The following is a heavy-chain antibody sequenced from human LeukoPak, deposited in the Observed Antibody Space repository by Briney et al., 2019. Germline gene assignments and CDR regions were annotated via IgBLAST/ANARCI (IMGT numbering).Heavy chain of an antibody. CDR3: ARNTWEDY. V-gene: IGHV3-30*04. J-gene: IGHJ4*02. D-gene: IGHD1-26*01. Sequence: PGGSLRLSCAASGFTFSSYTMHWVRQAPGKGLEWLAVISDDGSNKFYADSVKGRLTISRDNAKNTLYLQMNSLRAEDTAVYYCARNTWEDYWGQGTLVTVSS. CDR2: ISDDGSNK. CDR1: GFTFSSYT.